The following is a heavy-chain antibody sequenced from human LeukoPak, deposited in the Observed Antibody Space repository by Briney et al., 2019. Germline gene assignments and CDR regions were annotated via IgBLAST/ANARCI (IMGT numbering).Heavy chain of an antibody. Sequence: SETLSLTCAVYGGSFSGYYWSWIRQPPGKGLEWIGEINHSGSTNYNPSLKSRVTISVDTSKNQFSLKLSSVTAADTAVYYCARVVGSIAARRAYFDYWGQGTLVTVSS. J-gene: IGHJ4*02. CDR2: INHSGST. V-gene: IGHV4-34*01. CDR1: GGSFSGYY. CDR3: ARVVGSIAARRAYFDY. D-gene: IGHD6-6*01.